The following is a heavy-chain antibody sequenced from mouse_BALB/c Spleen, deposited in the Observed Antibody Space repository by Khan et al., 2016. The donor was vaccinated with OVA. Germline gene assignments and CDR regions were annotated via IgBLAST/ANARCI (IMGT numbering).Heavy chain of an antibody. Sequence: MQLEESGPELVKPGASVKMSRKASGYTFTNYIIHWVKQKPGQGLEWIGYINPYNDGTKYNEKFQGKATLNSGKSYSTAHMHPSGLTSEDSAVYCCASDYGSSFWFAYWGQGTLVTVSA. J-gene: IGHJ3*01. CDR1: GYTFTNYI. CDR2: INPYNDGT. CDR3: ASDYGSSFWFAY. D-gene: IGHD1-1*01. V-gene: IGHV1S136*01.